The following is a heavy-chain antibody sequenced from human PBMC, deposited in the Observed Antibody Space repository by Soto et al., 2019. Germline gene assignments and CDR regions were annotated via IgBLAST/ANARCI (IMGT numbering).Heavy chain of an antibody. CDR2: INPSGGST. Sequence: QVQLVQSGAEVKKPGASVKVSCKASGYTFTSYYMHWVRQAPGQGLEWMGIINPSGGSTSYAQKFQGGVTMTRDTSTSTVYMELSSLRSEDTAVYYCARVRSSGWYNPYAFDIWGQGTMVTVSS. J-gene: IGHJ3*02. V-gene: IGHV1-46*03. D-gene: IGHD6-19*01. CDR1: GYTFTSYY. CDR3: ARVRSSGWYNPYAFDI.